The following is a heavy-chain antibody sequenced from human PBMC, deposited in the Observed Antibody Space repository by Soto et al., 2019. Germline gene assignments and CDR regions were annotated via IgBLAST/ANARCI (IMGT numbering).Heavy chain of an antibody. V-gene: IGHV1-69*13. D-gene: IGHD3-22*01. CDR1: GGTFSSYA. J-gene: IGHJ3*01. CDR3: ARAGYYDSSGYYPTAFDL. Sequence: ASVKVSCKASGGTFSSYAISWVRQAPGQGLEWMGGIIPIFGTGNYAQKFQGRVTITADDSTSTAYMELSSLRSEDTAVYYCARAGYYDSSGYYPTAFDLWGQGTRVTVSS. CDR2: IIPIFGTG.